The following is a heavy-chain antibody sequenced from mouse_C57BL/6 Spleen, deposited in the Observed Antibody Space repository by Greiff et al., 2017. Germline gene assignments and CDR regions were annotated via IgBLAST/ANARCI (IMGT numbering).Heavy chain of an antibody. Sequence: EVQRLEPGGGLVQPGGSLSLSCAASGFTFTDYYMSWVRQPPGQALEWLGFIRHKANGYTTEYSASVKGRFTISRDNSKSIRYLQMKALRAEDRATYYCARCRGGYFDYWGQGTTLTVSS. CDR1: GFTFTDYY. CDR3: ARCRGGYFDY. J-gene: IGHJ2*01. V-gene: IGHV7-3*01. CDR2: IRHKANGYTT.